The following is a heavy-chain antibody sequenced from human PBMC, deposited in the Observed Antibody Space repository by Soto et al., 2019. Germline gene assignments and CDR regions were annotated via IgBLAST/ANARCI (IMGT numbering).Heavy chain of an antibody. CDR2: ISPYNGKT. J-gene: IGHJ4*02. CDR1: GYSFTTYG. V-gene: IGHV1-18*01. D-gene: IGHD3-16*01. CDR3: AYLRGFTGYPGD. Sequence: ASVKVSCKASGYSFTTYGIFWVRQAPGQGLEWMGWISPYNGKTNYAQNLQGRVSMTTDTSTTTAYMELRSLRSADTAVYYCAYLRGFTGYPGDWGQGTLVTVSS.